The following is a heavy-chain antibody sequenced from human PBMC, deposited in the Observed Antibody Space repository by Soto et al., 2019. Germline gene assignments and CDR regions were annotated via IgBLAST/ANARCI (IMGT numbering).Heavy chain of an antibody. D-gene: IGHD3-22*01. Sequence: GESLKISCAASGFTFSSYGMHWVRQAPGKGLEWVAVIWYDGSNKYYADSVKGRFTISRDNSKNTLYLQMNSLRAEDTAVYYCARATDYYDSSGYYGPGYWGQGTLVTVSS. CDR2: IWYDGSNK. V-gene: IGHV3-33*01. J-gene: IGHJ4*02. CDR1: GFTFSSYG. CDR3: ARATDYYDSSGYYGPGY.